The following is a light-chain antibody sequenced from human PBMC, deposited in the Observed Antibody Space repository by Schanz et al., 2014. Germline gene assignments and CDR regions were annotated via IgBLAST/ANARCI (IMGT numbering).Light chain of an antibody. CDR3: SSYTSSNSGV. CDR1: SSDVGGYNY. V-gene: IGLV2-8*01. Sequence: QSALTQPPSASGSPGQSVTISCTGTSSDVGGYNYVSWYQQHPGKAPKLMIYEVNKRPSGVPDRFTGSKSGNTASLTVSGLQAEDEGDYYCSSYTSSNSGVFGGGTKLTVL. CDR2: EVN. J-gene: IGLJ3*02.